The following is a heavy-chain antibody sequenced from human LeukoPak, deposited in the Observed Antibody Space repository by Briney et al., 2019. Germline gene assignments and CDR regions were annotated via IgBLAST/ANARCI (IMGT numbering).Heavy chain of an antibody. D-gene: IGHD1-26*01. CDR3: AGDHLGSGSYSSGERVY. V-gene: IGHV1-18*01. J-gene: IGHJ4*02. CDR1: AYTFTNFG. CDR2: INTYNGNT. Sequence: ASVKVSCKTSAYTFTNFGITWMRQAPGQGLEWMGWINTYNGNTNYAPKLQGRVSMITDTSTSTAYMELRSLRSDDTAVYYCAGDHLGSGSYSSGERVYWGQGTLVIVSS.